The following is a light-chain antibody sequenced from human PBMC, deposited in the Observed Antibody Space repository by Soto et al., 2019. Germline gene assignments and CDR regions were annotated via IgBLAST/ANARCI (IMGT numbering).Light chain of an antibody. CDR2: EAS. CDR3: QQLNTLPFT. CDR1: HDISTY. J-gene: IGKJ5*01. V-gene: IGKV1-9*01. Sequence: DIQWTRPPSPRSSTEGDRVTITCRASHDISTYLAWYQQKPGKAPKLMIYEASTLQSGVPSRFSGSGSGTEFTLTISGLLPEDFATYHCQQLNTLPFTFGQGTRLEIK.